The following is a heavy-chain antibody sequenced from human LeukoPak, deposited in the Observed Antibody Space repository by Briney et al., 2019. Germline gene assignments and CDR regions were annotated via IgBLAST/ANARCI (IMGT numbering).Heavy chain of an antibody. CDR2: ISYDGSNK. Sequence: GGSLRLSCAASGFTYSSYAMHWVRQVPGKGLEWVAVISYDGSNKYYADSVKGRFTISRDNSKNTLYLQMNSLRAEDTAAYYCARDQEDYYDSSGPGTDAFDIWGRGTMVTVSS. CDR3: ARDQEDYYDSSGPGTDAFDI. D-gene: IGHD3-22*01. CDR1: GFTYSSYA. V-gene: IGHV3-30-3*01. J-gene: IGHJ3*02.